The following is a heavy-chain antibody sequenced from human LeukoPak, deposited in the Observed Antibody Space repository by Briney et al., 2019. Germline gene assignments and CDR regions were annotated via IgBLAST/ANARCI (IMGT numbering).Heavy chain of an antibody. V-gene: IGHV3-48*01. J-gene: IGHJ6*02. CDR2: ISSTSSTI. Sequence: GGSLRLSCAATGFTFANYNFNWVRQAPGKGLEWVSYISSTSSTIYYADSMKGRFTISRDNAKNSLYLQMNSLRAEDTAVYYCARDPPHGMDVWGQGTTVTVSS. CDR1: GFTFANYN. CDR3: ARDPPHGMDV.